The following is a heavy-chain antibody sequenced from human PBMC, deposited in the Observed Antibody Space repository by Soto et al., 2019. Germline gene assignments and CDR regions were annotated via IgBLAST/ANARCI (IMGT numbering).Heavy chain of an antibody. J-gene: IGHJ5*02. V-gene: IGHV3-21*01. CDR1: GFSFSNYN. CDR2: ISSGSGYK. CDR3: ARDSCSTTSCYYFAWFDP. D-gene: IGHD2-2*01. Sequence: NPGGSLRLSCAASGFSFSNYNMNWVRQAPGKGLEWISSISSGSGYKYYADSVKGRFTISRDNTKNSLFLQMNSLRPEDTAVYYCARDSCSTTSCYYFAWFDPWGQGAVVTVSS.